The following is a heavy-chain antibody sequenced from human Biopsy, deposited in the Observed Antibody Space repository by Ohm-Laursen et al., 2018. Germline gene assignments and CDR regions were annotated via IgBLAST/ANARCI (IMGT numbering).Heavy chain of an antibody. D-gene: IGHD3-10*01. Sequence: SLRLSCTASGFTFSSYGMHWVRQAPGKGLEWVACIWYDGFNRYYVDSVKGRFTISRDTSKNTLDLQMNSLRAEDTAVYYCATSTMVRSSGHAFDIWGQGTVVTVS. CDR3: ATSTMVRSSGHAFDI. V-gene: IGHV3-33*01. J-gene: IGHJ3*02. CDR1: GFTFSSYG. CDR2: IWYDGFNR.